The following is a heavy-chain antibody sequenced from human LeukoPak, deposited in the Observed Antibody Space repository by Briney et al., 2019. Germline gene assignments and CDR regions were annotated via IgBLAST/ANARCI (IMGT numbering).Heavy chain of an antibody. J-gene: IGHJ4*02. CDR1: GGSINSYY. Sequence: PSETLSLTCTVSGGSINSYYWSWIRQPPGKGLEWIGYIYYSGSTNYNPSLKSRVTISLDTSKNQFSLKLSSVTAADTAVYYCAVTYYDFWSGYFYFDYWGQGTLVTVSS. V-gene: IGHV4-59*01. D-gene: IGHD3-3*01. CDR3: AVTYYDFWSGYFYFDY. CDR2: IYYSGST.